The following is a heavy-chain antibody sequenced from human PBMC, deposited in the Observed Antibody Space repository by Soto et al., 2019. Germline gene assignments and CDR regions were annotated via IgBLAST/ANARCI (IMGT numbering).Heavy chain of an antibody. V-gene: IGHV1-69*02. D-gene: IGHD4-17*01. CDR3: ARGRAYGDYFDY. J-gene: IGHJ4*02. CDR1: GGTFSSYT. CDR2: IIPILGIA. Sequence: QVQLVQSGAEVKKPGSSVKVSCKASGGTFSSYTISWVRQAPGQGLEWMGRIIPILGIANYAQKFQGRVTITADKSTSTAYTELSSLRSEDTAVYYCARGRAYGDYFDYWGQGTLVTVSS.